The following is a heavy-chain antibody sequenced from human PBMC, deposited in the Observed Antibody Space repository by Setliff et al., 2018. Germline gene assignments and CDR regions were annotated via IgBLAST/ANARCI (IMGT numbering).Heavy chain of an antibody. D-gene: IGHD5-18*01. CDR3: ARGSGRGYSYGLFDY. CDR2: IFYSGFT. Sequence: SETLSLTCTVSGGSVSTYYWSWIRQVPGQGLEWSGYIFYSGFTHYNPSLKSRVTMSVDVSRDQFSLELSSVTAADAAVYFCARGSGRGYSYGLFDYWGQGSLVTVSS. CDR1: GGSVSTYY. V-gene: IGHV4-59*02. J-gene: IGHJ4*02.